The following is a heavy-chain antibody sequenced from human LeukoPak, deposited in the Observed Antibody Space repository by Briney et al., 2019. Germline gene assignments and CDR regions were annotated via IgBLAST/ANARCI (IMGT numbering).Heavy chain of an antibody. CDR3: ARDLVAAAGTGYYYYGMDV. Sequence: SVKVSCKASGGTFSSYAISWVRQAPGQGLEWMGRIIPILGIANYAQKFQGRVTITADKSTSTAYMELSSLRSEDTAVYYCARDLVAAAGTGYYYYGMDVWGQGTTVTVSS. V-gene: IGHV1-69*04. CDR1: GGTFSSYA. J-gene: IGHJ6*02. CDR2: IIPILGIA. D-gene: IGHD6-13*01.